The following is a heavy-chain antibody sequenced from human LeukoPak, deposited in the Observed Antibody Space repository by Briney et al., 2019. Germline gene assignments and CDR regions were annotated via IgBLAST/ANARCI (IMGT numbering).Heavy chain of an antibody. D-gene: IGHD6-13*01. Sequence: PGGSLRLSCAASGFTFSSYGMHWVRQAPGKGLEWVAVIWYDGSNKYYRDSIKGRFTISRDNSKNTLYLQMNSLRAEDTAVYYCARDHYSRNDYWGQGTLVTVSS. CDR1: GFTFSSYG. CDR3: ARDHYSRNDY. CDR2: IWYDGSNK. J-gene: IGHJ4*02. V-gene: IGHV3-33*01.